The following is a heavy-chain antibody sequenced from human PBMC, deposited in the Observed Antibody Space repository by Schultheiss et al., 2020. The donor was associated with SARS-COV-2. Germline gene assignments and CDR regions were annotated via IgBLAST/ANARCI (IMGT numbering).Heavy chain of an antibody. CDR1: GFTFSSYS. D-gene: IGHD3-9*01. Sequence: GESLKISCAASGFTFSSYSMNWVRQAPGKGLEWVAVISYDGSNKYYADSVKGRFTISRDNSKNTLYLQMNSLRAEDTAVYYCAKAAYYDILNRMNWFDPWGQGTLVTVSS. CDR3: AKAAYYDILNRMNWFDP. CDR2: ISYDGSNK. V-gene: IGHV3-30*18. J-gene: IGHJ5*02.